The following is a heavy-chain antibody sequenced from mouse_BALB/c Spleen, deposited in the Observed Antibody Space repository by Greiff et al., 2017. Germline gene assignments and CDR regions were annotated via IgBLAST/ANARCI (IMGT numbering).Heavy chain of an antibody. CDR3: ARRIYYDYDGDY. CDR1: GYTFTSYT. CDR2: INPSSGYT. V-gene: IGHV1-4*02. J-gene: IGHJ2*01. Sequence: QVQLQQSAAELARPGASVKMSCKASGYTFTSYTMHWVKQRPGQGLEWIGYINPSSGYTEYNQKFKDKTTLTADKSSSTAYMQLSSLTSEDSAVYYCARRIYYDYDGDYWGQGTTLTVSS. D-gene: IGHD2-4*01.